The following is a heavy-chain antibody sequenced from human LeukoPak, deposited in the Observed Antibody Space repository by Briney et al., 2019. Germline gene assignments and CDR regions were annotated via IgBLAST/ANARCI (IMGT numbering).Heavy chain of an antibody. Sequence: GGSLRLSCAASGFTFSSYSMNWVRQAPGKGLEWVAVIWYDGSNKYYADSVKGRFTISRDNSKNTLYLQMNSLRAEDTAVYYCAREVTTVVTRYFDYWGQGTLVTVSS. CDR1: GFTFSSYS. CDR3: AREVTTVVTRYFDY. CDR2: IWYDGSNK. V-gene: IGHV3-33*08. J-gene: IGHJ4*02. D-gene: IGHD4-23*01.